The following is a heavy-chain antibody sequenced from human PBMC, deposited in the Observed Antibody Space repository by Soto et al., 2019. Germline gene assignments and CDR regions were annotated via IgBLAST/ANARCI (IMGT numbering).Heavy chain of an antibody. CDR3: ARGRRGRTIFGVVAKYYFDY. J-gene: IGHJ4*02. CDR1: GGSFSGYY. Sequence: AGTLSLTCAVYGGSFSGYYWSWIRQPPGKGLEWVGAISHSGSTNYNPSLKSRVTISVDTSKNQFSLKLSSVTAADTAVYYCARGRRGRTIFGVVAKYYFDYWGQGTLVTVSS. D-gene: IGHD3-3*01. V-gene: IGHV4-34*01. CDR2: ISHSGST.